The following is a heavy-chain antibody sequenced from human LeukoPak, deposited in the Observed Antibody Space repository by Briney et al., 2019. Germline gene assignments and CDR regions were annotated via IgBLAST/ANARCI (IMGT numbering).Heavy chain of an antibody. J-gene: IGHJ3*02. D-gene: IGHD3-22*01. Sequence: ASVKVSCKASGGTFSSYGFSWVRQAPGQGLEWMGGIIPIFDTTNYAQQFQDRVTITADESTSTAYMELTSLRSEDSAVYYCARESDYYDNSGPWGFDIWGQGTMVTVSS. CDR3: ARESDYYDNSGPWGFDI. CDR1: GGTFSSYG. V-gene: IGHV1-69*13. CDR2: IIPIFDTT.